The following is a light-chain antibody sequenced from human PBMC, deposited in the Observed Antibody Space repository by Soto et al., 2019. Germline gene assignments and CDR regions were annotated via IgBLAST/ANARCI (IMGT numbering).Light chain of an antibody. CDR1: SSYVGAYIY. Sequence: QSALTQPRALTGAPGPSVTFSCPGTSSYVGAYIYVSWYQQHPGKAPKLIIYDVIKRPSGVPDRFSGSKSGNTASLTISGLQAEDEADYYCCSYAGSYTNVFGTGTKVTVL. CDR2: DVI. CDR3: CSYAGSYTNV. V-gene: IGLV2-11*01. J-gene: IGLJ1*01.